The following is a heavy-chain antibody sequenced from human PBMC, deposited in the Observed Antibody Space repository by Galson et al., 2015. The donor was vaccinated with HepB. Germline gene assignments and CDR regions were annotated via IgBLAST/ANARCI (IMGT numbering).Heavy chain of an antibody. D-gene: IGHD2-21*01. CDR2: IKQDGSEK. Sequence: SLRLSCAASGFTFSSYWMSWVRQAPGKGLEWVANIKQDGSEKYYVDSVKGRFTISRDNAKNSLYLQMNSLRAEDTAVYYCARVNEGIPQSYYGMDVWGQGTTVTVSS. V-gene: IGHV3-7*03. CDR3: ARVNEGIPQSYYGMDV. CDR1: GFTFSSYW. J-gene: IGHJ6*02.